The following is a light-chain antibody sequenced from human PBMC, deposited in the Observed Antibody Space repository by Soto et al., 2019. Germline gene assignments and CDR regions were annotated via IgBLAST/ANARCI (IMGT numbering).Light chain of an antibody. J-gene: IGKJ4*01. CDR3: QHYYGLFLT. Sequence: DIQMTQSPSTLSASVGDRVTISCRASQSISNWLAWYQQKPGKAPKLLIYDASSLERGVPSRFSGSGSGTEFTLTISSMQTDDFANYYCQHYYGLFLTFGGGTKVDIK. CDR2: DAS. CDR1: QSISNW. V-gene: IGKV1-5*01.